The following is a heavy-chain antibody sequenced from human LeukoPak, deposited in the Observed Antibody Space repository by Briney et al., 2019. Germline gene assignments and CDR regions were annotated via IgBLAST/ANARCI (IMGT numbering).Heavy chain of an antibody. V-gene: IGHV3-15*01. CDR1: GLTFNNAW. CDR2: IRSSSAGGTT. D-gene: IGHD2-15*01. CDR3: STGGGTHDY. Sequence: GGSLGLSCAASGLTFNNAWMSWVRQAPGKGLAWVGRIRSSSAGGTTDYGAPVKGRFTISRDDSKNTLYLQMNSLKTEDTAVYYCSTGGGTHDYWGQGTLVTVSS. J-gene: IGHJ4*02.